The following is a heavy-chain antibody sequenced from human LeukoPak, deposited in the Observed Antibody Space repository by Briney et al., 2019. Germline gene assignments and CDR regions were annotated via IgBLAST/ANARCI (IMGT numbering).Heavy chain of an antibody. CDR3: AKDPGR. Sequence: GGSLRLSCAASGFTFSSYIMNWGRQAPGKGLEWVSAISGSRGGTYYADSVKGRFTISRDTSKNTLYLQMNSLRAEDRAVYYCAKDPGRWGQGTMVTVSS. J-gene: IGHJ3*01. CDR1: GFTFSSYI. V-gene: IGHV3-23*01. CDR2: ISGSRGGT.